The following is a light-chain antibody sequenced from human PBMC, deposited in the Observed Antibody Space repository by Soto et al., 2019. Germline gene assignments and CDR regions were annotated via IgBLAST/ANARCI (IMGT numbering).Light chain of an antibody. V-gene: IGKV3-11*01. CDR1: QSVSSD. CDR3: QQRSNF. J-gene: IGKJ5*01. Sequence: ELVLAQSPATLSLSPWERAALSCMASQSVSSDLAWYQQKTGQAPRLLIYDASNRATRIPARFSGSGSGTDFTLTISSLEPEDFAVYYCQQRSNFFGQGTRLEIK. CDR2: DAS.